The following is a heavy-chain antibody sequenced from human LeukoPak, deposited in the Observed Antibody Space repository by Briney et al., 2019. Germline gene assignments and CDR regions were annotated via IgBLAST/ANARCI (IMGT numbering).Heavy chain of an antibody. CDR1: DGSISDSY. CDR3: ARSSGWYLFTGGFDY. CDR2: IFYSGFT. Sequence: KASETLSLTCTVSDGSISDSYWSWIRQSPGKGLEWIGYIFYSGFTHYNPSLESRVTISVDTSKKQSSLRLKSVTAADTAVYYCARSSGWYLFTGGFDYWGQGTLVTVSS. D-gene: IGHD6-19*01. J-gene: IGHJ4*02. V-gene: IGHV4-59*01.